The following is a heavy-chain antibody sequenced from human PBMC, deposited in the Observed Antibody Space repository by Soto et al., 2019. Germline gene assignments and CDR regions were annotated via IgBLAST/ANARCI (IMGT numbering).Heavy chain of an antibody. V-gene: IGHV3-7*03. CDR3: ARDRSASYDFWSGDDY. J-gene: IGHJ4*02. Sequence: EVQLVESGGALVQPGGSLTLSCAASGFTFSRYWMTWVRQAPGKGLEWVANIKQDGSEKYYVDSVKGRFTISGDNAKNSLYLQINILRDEDTAVYFCARDRSASYDFWSGDDYWGQGPLVTVSS. CDR1: GFTFSRYW. D-gene: IGHD3-3*01. CDR2: IKQDGSEK.